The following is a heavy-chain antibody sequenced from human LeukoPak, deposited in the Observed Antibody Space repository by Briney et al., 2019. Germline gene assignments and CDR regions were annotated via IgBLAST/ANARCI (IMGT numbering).Heavy chain of an antibody. D-gene: IGHD2-15*01. CDR3: ARGLSASEWWSLY. Sequence: ASVTVSCKASGYTFTSYDINWVRQATGQGLEWMGWMNPNSGNTGYAQKFQGRVTMTRNTSISTAYMELSSLRSEDTAVYYCARGLSASEWWSLYWGQGTLVTVSS. CDR2: MNPNSGNT. J-gene: IGHJ4*02. CDR1: GYTFTSYD. V-gene: IGHV1-8*01.